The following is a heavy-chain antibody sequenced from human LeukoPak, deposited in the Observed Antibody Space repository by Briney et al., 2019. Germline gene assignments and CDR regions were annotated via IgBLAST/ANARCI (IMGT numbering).Heavy chain of an antibody. Sequence: GASVKVSCKASGYTFTSYDINWVRQATGQGLEWMGWMNPKTGNTGYAQNFQGRVTMTRDTSISTAYMELSSLRSEDTAVYYCARGLFWFGDLKTHWFDPWGQGTQVTVSS. CDR2: MNPKTGNT. V-gene: IGHV1-8*01. J-gene: IGHJ5*02. D-gene: IGHD3-10*01. CDR1: GYTFTSYD. CDR3: ARGLFWFGDLKTHWFDP.